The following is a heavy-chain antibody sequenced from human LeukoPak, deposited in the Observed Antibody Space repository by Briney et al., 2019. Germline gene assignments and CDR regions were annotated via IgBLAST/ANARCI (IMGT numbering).Heavy chain of an antibody. J-gene: IGHJ5*02. CDR3: AREPLWGNWFDP. CDR1: GGSFSSYY. D-gene: IGHD1-26*01. Sequence: PSETLSLTCAVYGGSFSSYYWSWIRQPPGKGLEWIGETNHSGSTNYNPSLKSRVTISVDTSKNQFSLKLSSVTAADTAVYYCAREPLWGNWFDPWGQGTLVTVSS. V-gene: IGHV4-34*01. CDR2: TNHSGST.